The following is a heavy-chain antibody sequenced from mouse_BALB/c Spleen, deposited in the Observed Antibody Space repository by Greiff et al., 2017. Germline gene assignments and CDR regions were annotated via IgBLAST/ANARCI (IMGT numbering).Heavy chain of an antibody. CDR3: ARSPPAYAMDY. CDR2: IYPGSGST. J-gene: IGHJ4*01. V-gene: IGHV1S22*01. CDR1: GYTFTSYW. Sequence: LQQPGSELVRPGASVKLSCKASGYTFTSYWMHWVKQRPGQGLEWIGNIYPGSGSTNYDEKFKSKATLTVDTSSSTAYMQLSSLTSEDSAVYFCARSPPAYAMDYWGQGTSVTVSS.